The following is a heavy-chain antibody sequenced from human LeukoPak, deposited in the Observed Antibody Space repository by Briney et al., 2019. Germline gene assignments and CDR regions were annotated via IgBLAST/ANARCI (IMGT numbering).Heavy chain of an antibody. J-gene: IGHJ4*02. CDR1: GGSLSGHY. CDR2: IYYTGTT. Sequence: SETLSLTCTVGGGSLSGHYWGWIRQPPGKGLGLVGHIYYTGTTFYNPSLNSRVTITLDTSRNQFSLRLTSVIAADTAVYYCARFSWGCSTASCYLTNWGQGALVTVSS. CDR3: ARFSWGCSTASCYLTN. V-gene: IGHV4-59*11. D-gene: IGHD2-2*01.